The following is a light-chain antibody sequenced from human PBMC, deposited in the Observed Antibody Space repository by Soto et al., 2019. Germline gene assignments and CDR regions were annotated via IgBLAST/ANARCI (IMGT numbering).Light chain of an antibody. V-gene: IGKV2-28*01. CDR2: LGS. J-gene: IGKJ3*01. Sequence: DIVMTQSPLSLPVTPGEPASISCRSSQSLLHSNGYNYLDWYLQKPGQSPQLLIYLGSNRASGVPDRFSGRGSGTDFTLKISRVEAEDVGVYYCMQVLQTPLTFGHGTKVDIK. CDR1: QSLLHSNGYNY. CDR3: MQVLQTPLT.